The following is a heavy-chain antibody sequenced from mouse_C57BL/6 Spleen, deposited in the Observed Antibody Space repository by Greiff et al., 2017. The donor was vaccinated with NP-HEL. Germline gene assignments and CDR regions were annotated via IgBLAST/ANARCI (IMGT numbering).Heavy chain of an antibody. D-gene: IGHD1-1*01. J-gene: IGHJ1*03. CDR1: GYSITSGYY. V-gene: IGHV3-6*01. CDR2: ISYDGSN. Sequence: EVKLMESGPGLVKPSQSLSLTCSVTGYSITSGYYWNWIRQFPGNKLEWMGYISYDGSNNYNPSLKNRISITRDTSKNQFFLKLNSVTTEDTATYYCASRRPIYYYGSSYWYFDVWGTGTTVTVSS. CDR3: ASRRPIYYYGSSYWYFDV.